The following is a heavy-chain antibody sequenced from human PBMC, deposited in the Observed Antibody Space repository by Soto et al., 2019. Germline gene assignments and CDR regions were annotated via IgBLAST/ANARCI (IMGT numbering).Heavy chain of an antibody. CDR3: AKTPFPDYSNYVWFDP. CDR2: ISGSGGST. V-gene: IGHV3-23*01. D-gene: IGHD4-4*01. J-gene: IGHJ5*02. Sequence: PGGSLRLSCAASGFTFSSYAMSWVRQAPGKGLEWVSAISGSGGSTYYADSVKGRFTISRDNSKNTLYLQMNSLRAEDTAVYYCAKTPFPDYSNYVWFDPWGQGTLVTVSS. CDR1: GFTFSSYA.